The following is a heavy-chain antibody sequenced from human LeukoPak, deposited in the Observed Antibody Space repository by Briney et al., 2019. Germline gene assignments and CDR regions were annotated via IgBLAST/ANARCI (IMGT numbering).Heavy chain of an antibody. Sequence: GSLRLSCAASGFTFSSYSMNWVRQAPGKGLEWVSSIASRSTYIYYADSVKGRFTISRDNAKNSLYLQMNSLRAEDTAVYYCARENDDILTDDAFDIWGQGTMVTVSS. V-gene: IGHV3-21*01. J-gene: IGHJ3*02. D-gene: IGHD3-9*01. CDR3: ARENDDILTDDAFDI. CDR1: GFTFSSYS. CDR2: IASRSTYI.